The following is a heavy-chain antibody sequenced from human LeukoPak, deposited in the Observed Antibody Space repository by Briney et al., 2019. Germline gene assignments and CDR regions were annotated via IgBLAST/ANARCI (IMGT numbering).Heavy chain of an antibody. CDR3: ARGWYYMDV. J-gene: IGHJ6*03. CDR2: IYYSGST. CDR1: GGSINSHY. Sequence: PSETLSVTCIVSGGSINSHYWSWIRQPRGKGLEWIGYIYYSGSTNYNPSLKSRVTISVDTSKNQFSLKLSSVTAADTAVYYCARGWYYMDVWGKGTTVTVSS. V-gene: IGHV4-59*11.